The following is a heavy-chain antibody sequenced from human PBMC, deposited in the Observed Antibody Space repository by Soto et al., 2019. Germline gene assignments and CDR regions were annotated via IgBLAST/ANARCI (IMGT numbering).Heavy chain of an antibody. V-gene: IGHV5-51*01. J-gene: IGHJ4*02. Sequence: GESLKISCNGSGYSFTNYWIAWVRQIPWKGLEWMGIIYPGDSDTRYSPSFQGQVTISADKSISTAYLQWSSLKASDTAMYYCARHRGQQLVLDPIDYWGQGTLVTVSS. CDR1: GYSFTNYW. CDR3: ARHRGQQLVLDPIDY. CDR2: IYPGDSDT. D-gene: IGHD6-6*01.